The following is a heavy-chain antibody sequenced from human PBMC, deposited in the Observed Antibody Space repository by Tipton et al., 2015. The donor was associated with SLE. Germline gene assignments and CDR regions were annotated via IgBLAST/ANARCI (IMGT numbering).Heavy chain of an antibody. CDR3: ACFGVVINY. J-gene: IGHJ4*02. D-gene: IGHD3-3*01. CDR2: IYYSGST. CDR1: GGSISSYY. V-gene: IGHV4-59*01. Sequence: TLSLTCTVSGGSISSYYWSWIRQPPGKGLEWIGYIYYSGSTNYNPSLKSRVTISVDTSKNQFSLKLSSVTAADTAVYYCACFGVVINYWGQGTLVTVSS.